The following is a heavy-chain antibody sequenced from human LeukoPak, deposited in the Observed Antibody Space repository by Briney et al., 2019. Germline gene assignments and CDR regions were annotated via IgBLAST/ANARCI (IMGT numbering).Heavy chain of an antibody. CDR2: INSDGSDT. Sequence: GGSLRLSCAASGFTLSSYWMHWVRQGPGKGLVWVSRINSDGSDTSSADSVKGRFSISRDNAKNTLYLQMNSLRVEDTAVYYCARAGGGLDYWGQGTLVTVSS. CDR3: ARAGGGLDY. D-gene: IGHD3-10*01. CDR1: GFTLSSYW. J-gene: IGHJ4*02. V-gene: IGHV3-74*01.